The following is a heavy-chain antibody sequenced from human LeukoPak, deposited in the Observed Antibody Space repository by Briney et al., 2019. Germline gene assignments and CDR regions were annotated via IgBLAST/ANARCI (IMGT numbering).Heavy chain of an antibody. CDR3: ASLRFGDSYFDF. CDR2: IYQSGHA. D-gene: IGHD3-10*01. CDR1: NYSVRSDLH. Sequence: SETLSLTCKVSNYSVRSDLHWSWSRQPPGRGLEWIASIYQSGHAYYSPSLKSRVLISFDTSKKELSLKINSVTATDTALYYCASLRFGDSYFDFWGQGTQVTVSS. J-gene: IGHJ4*02. V-gene: IGHV4-38-2*02.